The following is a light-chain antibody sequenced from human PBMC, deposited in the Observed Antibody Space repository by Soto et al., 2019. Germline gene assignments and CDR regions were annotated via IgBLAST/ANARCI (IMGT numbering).Light chain of an antibody. CDR3: QQRRNWPPLT. CDR2: DAS. V-gene: IGKV3-11*01. Sequence: EVVLTQSPATLSLSPGERATLSCTASQSISTYLTWYQHKPGQAPRLLIYDASRRSPGIPARFSGSGSGTDFTLTISSLEPEDFAVYYCQQRRNWPPLTLGGWTKVEIK. J-gene: IGKJ4*01. CDR1: QSISTY.